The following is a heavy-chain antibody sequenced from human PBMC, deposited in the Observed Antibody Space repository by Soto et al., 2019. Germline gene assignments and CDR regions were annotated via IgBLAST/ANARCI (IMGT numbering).Heavy chain of an antibody. Sequence: GGSLRLSCSSSGFTFSDYAMSWVRQAPGKGLEWVSSISSGGGSPYYADSVKGRFTISRNNSKNTLFLQMNSLRAEDTAVYYCAKGDGRMVPRHFDYWAQGTLVTVSS. D-gene: IGHD3-10*01. J-gene: IGHJ4*02. V-gene: IGHV3-23*01. CDR3: AKGDGRMVPRHFDY. CDR1: GFTFSDYA. CDR2: ISSGGGSP.